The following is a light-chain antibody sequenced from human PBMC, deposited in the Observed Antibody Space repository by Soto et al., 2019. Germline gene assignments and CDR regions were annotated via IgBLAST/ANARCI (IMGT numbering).Light chain of an antibody. V-gene: IGLV1-47*01. Sequence: QSVLTQPPSASGTPGQSITISCSGSTSNIGSNSVFWYQHLPGTAPKLLIYRSNQQASGVPDRFSGSKSGTSASLAISGLRSEDEADYYCAAWDDSLSGQVFGGGTKLTVL. CDR2: RSN. CDR3: AAWDDSLSGQV. J-gene: IGLJ2*01. CDR1: TSNIGSNS.